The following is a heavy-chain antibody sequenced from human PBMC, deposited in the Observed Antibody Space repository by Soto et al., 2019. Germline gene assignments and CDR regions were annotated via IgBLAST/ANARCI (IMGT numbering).Heavy chain of an antibody. CDR3: ARDLGYSYGYPLDY. J-gene: IGHJ4*02. V-gene: IGHV3-21*01. D-gene: IGHD5-18*01. CDR2: ISSSSTFI. CDR1: GFPLSTYV. Sequence: GGSLRLSCAASGFPLSTYVMNWVRQAPGKGLEWVSFISSSSTFIYYAESVKGRFTISRDNAKNSLYLQMNSLRAEDTAVYYCARDLGYSYGYPLDYWGQGPMVTV.